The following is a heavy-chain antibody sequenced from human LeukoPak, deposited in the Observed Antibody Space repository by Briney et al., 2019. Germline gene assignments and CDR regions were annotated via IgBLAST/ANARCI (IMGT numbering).Heavy chain of an antibody. CDR1: GYTLTELS. CDR2: FDPEDGET. CDR3: ARGGFSYDSGGYSDAEYFQH. Sequence: ASVKVSCKVSGYTLTELSMHWVRQAPGKGLEWMGGFDPEDGETIYAQKFQGRVTSTADKSTSTAYMELSSLRSEDTAVYYCARGGFSYDSGGYSDAEYFQHWGQGTLVTVSS. V-gene: IGHV1-24*01. J-gene: IGHJ1*01. D-gene: IGHD3-22*01.